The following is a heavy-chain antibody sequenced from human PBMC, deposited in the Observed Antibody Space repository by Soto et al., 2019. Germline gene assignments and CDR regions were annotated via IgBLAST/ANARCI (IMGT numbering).Heavy chain of an antibody. Sequence: QVQLVQSGAEVKKPGSSVKVSCKSYGSTFSSYAISWVRQAPGQGLEWMGGIVPTFGTPNYAQKFQGRVSITADGSTSSAYMDLYRLRSEDTAVYYCARPSGSNLNYAMDVWGQGTTVIVSS. V-gene: IGHV1-69*12. J-gene: IGHJ6*02. CDR1: GSTFSSYA. CDR2: IVPTFGTP. CDR3: ARPSGSNLNYAMDV. D-gene: IGHD1-26*01.